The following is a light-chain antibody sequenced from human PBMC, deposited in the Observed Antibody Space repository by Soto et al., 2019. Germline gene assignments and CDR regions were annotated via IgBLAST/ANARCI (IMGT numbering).Light chain of an antibody. CDR1: EDISRW. Sequence: QMTQSPSFVSASIGDRVSITCRASEDISRWLGWYQQKPGRAPSLLIFGATSLRSGVPSRFSATESGTLFTLTITNVQPDDFATYLCLQANEFPRSFGQGT. V-gene: IGKV1D-12*01. CDR3: LQANEFPRS. J-gene: IGKJ2*01. CDR2: GAT.